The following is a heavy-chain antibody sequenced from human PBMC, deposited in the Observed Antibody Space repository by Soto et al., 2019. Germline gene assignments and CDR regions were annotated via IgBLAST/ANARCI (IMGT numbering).Heavy chain of an antibody. Sequence: GGSLRLSCAASGFSFSSYAMSWVRQAPGKGLEWVSAISGSGGSRYYADSVKGRFTISRDNSKNTLYLQMNSLRAEDTAVYYCAMIRSFTDYWGQGTLVTVSS. J-gene: IGHJ4*02. D-gene: IGHD1-26*01. CDR1: GFSFSSYA. CDR2: ISGSGGSR. V-gene: IGHV3-23*01. CDR3: AMIRSFTDY.